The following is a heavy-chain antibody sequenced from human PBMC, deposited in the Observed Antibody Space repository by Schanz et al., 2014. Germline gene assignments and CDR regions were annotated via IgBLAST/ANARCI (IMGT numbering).Heavy chain of an antibody. D-gene: IGHD3-10*01. CDR1: GFSFSSYT. V-gene: IGHV3-23*04. Sequence: EVQLVESGGGLVQPGGSLRLSCAASGFSFSSYTMSWVRQAPGQGLEWVSAISGSGGSTYYADSVKGRFTISRDNSKNTLYLQMNSLRAEDTAVYYCAKDQGSYGSGSYSYFDYWGQGTLATVSS. CDR3: AKDQGSYGSGSYSYFDY. J-gene: IGHJ4*02. CDR2: ISGSGGST.